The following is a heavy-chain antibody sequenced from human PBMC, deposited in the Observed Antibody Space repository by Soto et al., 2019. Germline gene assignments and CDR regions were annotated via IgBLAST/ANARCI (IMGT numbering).Heavy chain of an antibody. CDR3: VRDGTKTLRDWFDP. Sequence: SETLSLTCTVSGASISVFYWSWIRKSAGKGLEWIGRIYATGTTDYNPSLKSRVMMSVDTSKKQFSLKLRSVTAADTAVYYCVRDGTKTLRDWFDPWGQGISVTVSS. J-gene: IGHJ5*02. CDR1: GASISVFY. CDR2: IYATGTT. V-gene: IGHV4-4*07. D-gene: IGHD1-1*01.